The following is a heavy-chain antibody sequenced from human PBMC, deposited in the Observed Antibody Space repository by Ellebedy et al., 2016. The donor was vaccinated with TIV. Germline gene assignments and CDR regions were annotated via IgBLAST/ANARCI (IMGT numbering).Heavy chain of an antibody. CDR3: ARDPSPTSPPELDY. CDR2: INPSGGST. V-gene: IGHV1-46*01. J-gene: IGHJ4*02. CDR1: GGTFSSYA. Sequence: ASVKVSXXASGGTFSSYAISWVRQAPGQGLEWMGIINPSGGSTSYAQKFQGRVTMTRDTSTSTVYMELSSLRSDDTAVYYCARDPSPTSPPELDYWGQGTLVTVSS.